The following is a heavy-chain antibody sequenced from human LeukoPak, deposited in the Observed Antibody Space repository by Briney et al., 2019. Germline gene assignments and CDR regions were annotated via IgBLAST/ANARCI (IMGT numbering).Heavy chain of an antibody. V-gene: IGHV3-7*01. D-gene: IGHD6-19*01. CDR2: IKQDGSEK. CDR3: ARGFLAAVAGTDY. Sequence: GGSLRLSCAASGFTFSSYWMSWVRQAPGKGLEWVANIKQDGSEKYYVDSEKGRFTISRDNAKNSLYLQMNSLRAEDTAVYYCARGFLAAVAGTDYWGQGTLVTVSS. CDR1: GFTFSSYW. J-gene: IGHJ4*02.